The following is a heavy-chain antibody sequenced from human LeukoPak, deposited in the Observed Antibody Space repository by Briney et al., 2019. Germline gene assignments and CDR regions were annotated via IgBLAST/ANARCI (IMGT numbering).Heavy chain of an antibody. CDR2: ISNDGSTI. CDR3: ARDRRPSTWLGVGP. CDR1: GFTFSDHY. V-gene: IGHV3-11*04. J-gene: IGHJ5*02. Sequence: GGSLRLSCVASGFTFSDHYMSWIRQAPGKGLEWLSHISNDGSTIYYADSVRGRFTISRDNAKNSLHLQMNSLRADDTAVYYCARDRRPSTWLGVGPWGQGTLVTVSS. D-gene: IGHD6-13*01.